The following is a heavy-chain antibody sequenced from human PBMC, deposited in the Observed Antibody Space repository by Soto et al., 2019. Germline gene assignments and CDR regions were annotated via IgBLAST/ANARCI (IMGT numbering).Heavy chain of an antibody. J-gene: IGHJ4*01. CDR2: IIGNSGTT. V-gene: IGHV3-23*01. Sequence: GGALRLSFVASGFSFSSYDMSWVRQAPGKGLEWVSFIIGNSGTTYYADSVKGRFTISRDNSKNTLYLQMSRLGAEDTAAYYCAKGSTYSFYFDHWGQGTLVTVSS. CDR3: AKGSTYSFYFDH. CDR1: GFSFSSYD. D-gene: IGHD5-18*01.